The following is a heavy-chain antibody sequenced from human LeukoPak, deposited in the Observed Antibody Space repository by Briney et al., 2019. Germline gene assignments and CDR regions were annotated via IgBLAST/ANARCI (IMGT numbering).Heavy chain of an antibody. Sequence: RGSLRLSCAASGFTFSSYAMHWVRQAPGKGLEYVSAISSNGGSTYYANSVKGRFTISRDNSKNTLYLQMGSLRAEDTAVYYCARGGWSSGSYYRDYWGQGTLVTVSS. CDR2: ISSNGGST. V-gene: IGHV3-64*01. D-gene: IGHD3-10*01. CDR1: GFTFSSYA. J-gene: IGHJ4*02. CDR3: ARGGWSSGSYYRDY.